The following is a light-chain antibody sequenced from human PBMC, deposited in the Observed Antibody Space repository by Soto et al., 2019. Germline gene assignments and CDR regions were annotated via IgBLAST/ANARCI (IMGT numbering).Light chain of an antibody. V-gene: IGKV3-11*01. Sequence: EIVMTQSPATLSVSPGERATLSCRASQSVSIKLAWYQQRPGQAPRLLIYDASNRATGIPARFSGSGSGTDFTLTISSLEPEDFAVYYCQQRSSWPRAFGQGTRLEIK. J-gene: IGKJ5*01. CDR3: QQRSSWPRA. CDR2: DAS. CDR1: QSVSIK.